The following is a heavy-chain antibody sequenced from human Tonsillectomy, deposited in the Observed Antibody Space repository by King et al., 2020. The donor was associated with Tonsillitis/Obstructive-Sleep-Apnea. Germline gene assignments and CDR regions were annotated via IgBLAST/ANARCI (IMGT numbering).Heavy chain of an antibody. CDR3: ARGITIFGVVSDYYMDF. CDR1: VGSFSGVY. J-gene: IGHJ6*03. V-gene: IGHV4-34*01. D-gene: IGHD3-3*01. CDR2: SNHSGST. Sequence: VQLQQWGTGLLKPSETLSLTCAGYVGSFSGVYWSWIRQPPGKGLGGVGESNHSGSTNYNPSLKSRVSISLDTSKNQFSLKLTSVTAADTAVYYCARGITIFGVVSDYYMDFWGKGTTVTVSS.